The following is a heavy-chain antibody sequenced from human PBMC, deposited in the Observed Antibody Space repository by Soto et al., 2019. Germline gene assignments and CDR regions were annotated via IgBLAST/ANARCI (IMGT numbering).Heavy chain of an antibody. CDR3: VRDPDGLTDFDY. D-gene: IGHD2-2*03. CDR1: GFIFSTYA. Sequence: GGSLRLSCAASGFIFSTYAMTWVRQAPGKGLEWISYISESSSSTYYADSVKGRFTISRDNAKNSLFLQMSSLRDEDTAVYFCVRDPDGLTDFDYWGQGTQVTVSS. CDR2: ISESSSST. V-gene: IGHV3-48*02. J-gene: IGHJ4*02.